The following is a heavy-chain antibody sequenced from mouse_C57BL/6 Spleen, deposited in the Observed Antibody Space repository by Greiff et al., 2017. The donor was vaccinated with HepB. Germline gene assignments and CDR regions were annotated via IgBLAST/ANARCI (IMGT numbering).Heavy chain of an antibody. CDR3: ARVDYSNLYWYFDV. CDR2: ISYSGST. J-gene: IGHJ1*03. Sequence: EVKLVESGPGMVKPSQSLSLTCTVTGYSITSGYDWHWIRHFPGNKLEWMGYISYSGSTNYNPSLKSRISITHDTSKNHFFLKLNSVTTEDTATYYCARVDYSNLYWYFDVWGTGTTVTVSS. CDR1: GYSITSGYD. V-gene: IGHV3-1*01. D-gene: IGHD2-5*01.